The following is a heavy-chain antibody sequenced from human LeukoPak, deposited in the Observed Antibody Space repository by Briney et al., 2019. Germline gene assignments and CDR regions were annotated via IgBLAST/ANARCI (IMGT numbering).Heavy chain of an antibody. CDR2: VNHSGST. Sequence: SETLSLACAVYGGSFSGYYWSWIRQPPGKGLEWIGEVNHSGSTNYNPSLKSRVTISVDTSKNQFSPKLSSVTAADTAVYYCARGGLWVVRPVDYWGQGTLVTVSS. CDR3: ARGGLWVVRPVDY. V-gene: IGHV4-34*01. CDR1: GGSFSGYY. D-gene: IGHD3-10*01. J-gene: IGHJ4*02.